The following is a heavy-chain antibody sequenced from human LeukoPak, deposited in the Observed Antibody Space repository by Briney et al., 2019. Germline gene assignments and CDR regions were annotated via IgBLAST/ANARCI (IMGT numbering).Heavy chain of an antibody. CDR1: GYTFTGYY. Sequence: ASVKVSCKASGYTFTGYYMHWVRQAPGQGLEWMGRINPNSGGTNYAQKFQGRVTMTRDTSISTAYMELSRLRSDGTAVYYCARCPITIFGVVITKNWFDPWGQGTLVTVSS. V-gene: IGHV1-2*06. CDR3: ARCPITIFGVVITKNWFDP. CDR2: INPNSGGT. J-gene: IGHJ5*02. D-gene: IGHD3-3*01.